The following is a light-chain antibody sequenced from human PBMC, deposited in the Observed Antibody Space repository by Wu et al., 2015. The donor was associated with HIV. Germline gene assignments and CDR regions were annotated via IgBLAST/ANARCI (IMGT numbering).Light chain of an antibody. CDR3: QHYNYWLLT. V-gene: IGKV3-15*01. CDR2: DAS. CDR1: ESVSSN. Sequence: EIVMTQSPATLSVSPGERGTLSCRTSESVSSNLAWYQQKPGQAPRLLIYDASTRATGIPARFSGSGSGTEFTLTISSLQSEDFAVCYCQHYNYWLLTFGGGTKVE. J-gene: IGKJ4*01.